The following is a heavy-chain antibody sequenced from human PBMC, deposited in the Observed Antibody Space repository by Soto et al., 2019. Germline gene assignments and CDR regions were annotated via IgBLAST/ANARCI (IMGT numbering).Heavy chain of an antibody. CDR3: AREVASYGSTYFDS. D-gene: IGHD4-17*01. CDR1: GGSIRNYY. Sequence: SETLSLTCTVSGGSIRNYYWTWIRQPPGKGLEWIGYIYSSGRTKSNPSLRNRVTISVDPSANHFSLKLRSLTAADTAVYYCAREVASYGSTYFDSWGQGTLVTVSS. J-gene: IGHJ4*02. CDR2: IYSSGRT. V-gene: IGHV4-59*01.